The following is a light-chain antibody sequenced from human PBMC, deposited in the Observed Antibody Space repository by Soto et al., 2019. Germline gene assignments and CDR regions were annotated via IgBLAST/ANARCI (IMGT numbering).Light chain of an antibody. Sequence: DIQMTQSTSSLSASVGDRVTITCRASQGISHYLAWYQQRPGQVPKLLIHDANILQSGVPSRFSGSGSGTDFTLTISSLQTEDVATYYCPKYNSAPRTFGQGTKV. CDR2: DAN. CDR3: PKYNSAPRT. V-gene: IGKV1-27*01. J-gene: IGKJ1*01. CDR1: QGISHY.